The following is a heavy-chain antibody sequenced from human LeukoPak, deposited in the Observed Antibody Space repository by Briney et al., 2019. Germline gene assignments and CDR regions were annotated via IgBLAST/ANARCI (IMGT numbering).Heavy chain of an antibody. CDR2: IIPIFGTA. Sequence: ASVKVSCKASGGTFNRYAVTWVRQAPGQGLEWLGGIIPIFGTASYAQKFQGRVTITTDESTNTAYMELTSLTSGDTAVYYCASGKYGLRSWFDPWGQGTLVTVSP. D-gene: IGHD4-17*01. J-gene: IGHJ5*02. CDR3: ASGKYGLRSWFDP. CDR1: GGTFNRYA. V-gene: IGHV1-69*05.